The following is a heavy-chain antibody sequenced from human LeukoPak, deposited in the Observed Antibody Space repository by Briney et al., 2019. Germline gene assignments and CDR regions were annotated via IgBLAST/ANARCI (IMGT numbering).Heavy chain of an antibody. V-gene: IGHV3-33*06. CDR2: IWYDGINK. Sequence: PGRSLRLSCAASGVNFSNYGMHWVRQAPGKGLEWVAVIWYDGINKYYADSVKGRFTISRDNSKNTLYLQMNSLRAEDTAVYYCANNFDYWGQGALVTVSS. CDR3: ANNFDY. CDR1: GVNFSNYG. J-gene: IGHJ4*02.